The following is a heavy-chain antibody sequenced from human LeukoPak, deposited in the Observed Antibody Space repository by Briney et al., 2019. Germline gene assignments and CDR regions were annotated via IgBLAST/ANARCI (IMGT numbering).Heavy chain of an antibody. CDR3: ARDRHYDSGGGLDDALDI. V-gene: IGHV3-48*04. J-gene: IGHJ3*02. CDR1: GFTFSGNG. CDR2: ISSGGSII. D-gene: IGHD3-22*01. Sequence: GRSLRLSCAASGFTFSGNGMHWVRQAPGKGLEWVSYISSGGSIIYYADSVKGRFTISRDNAKNSLYLQMNSLRAEDTAVYFCARDRHYDSGGGLDDALDIWGQGTMVTVSS.